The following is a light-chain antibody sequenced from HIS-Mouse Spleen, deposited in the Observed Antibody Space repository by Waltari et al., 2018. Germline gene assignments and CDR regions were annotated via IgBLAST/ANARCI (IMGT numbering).Light chain of an antibody. CDR1: ALPKKY. Sequence: SYELTQPPSVSVSPGQTARITCSGDALPKKYAYGYQQESGPAPVLVIYEDSKRPSRIPERFSGSSSGTMATLTISGAQVEDDADYYGYSTDSSGNHRVFGGGTKLTVL. CDR2: EDS. V-gene: IGLV3-10*01. CDR3: YSTDSSGNHRV. J-gene: IGLJ2*01.